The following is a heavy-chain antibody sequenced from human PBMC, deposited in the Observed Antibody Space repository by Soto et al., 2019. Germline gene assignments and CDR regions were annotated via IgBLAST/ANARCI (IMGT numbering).Heavy chain of an antibody. CDR1: GFIFEDYA. CDR3: AKGAVTSIFGYFDC. D-gene: IGHD3-3*01. J-gene: IGHJ4*02. V-gene: IGHV3-9*01. Sequence: EVHLVESGGGLVQPGRSLRLSCAASGFIFEDYAMHWVRQVPGKGLEWVSSISWNSGNIVYADSVKGRFTVSRDSANNSLYLQMNSLRTEDTALYYCAKGAVTSIFGYFDCCGQGTLVTVSS. CDR2: ISWNSGNI.